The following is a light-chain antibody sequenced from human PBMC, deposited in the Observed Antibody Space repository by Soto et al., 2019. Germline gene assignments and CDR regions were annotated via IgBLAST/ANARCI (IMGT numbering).Light chain of an antibody. CDR3: FSYTSSSTRV. V-gene: IGLV2-14*01. CDR1: SSDVGGYNY. Sequence: QSALTQPASVSGSPGQSITISCTGTSSDVGGYNYVSWYQQHPGKAPKLIIYEVSNRPSGISNRFSGSKSGNTASLTISGRQAEDEADYYCFSYTSSSTRVFGGGTKLTVL. CDR2: EVS. J-gene: IGLJ3*02.